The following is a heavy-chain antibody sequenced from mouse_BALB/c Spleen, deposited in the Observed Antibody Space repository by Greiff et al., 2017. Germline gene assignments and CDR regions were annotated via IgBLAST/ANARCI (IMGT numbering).Heavy chain of an antibody. J-gene: IGHJ2*01. D-gene: IGHD1-2*01. V-gene: IGHV14-3*02. Sequence: EVQLQQSGAELVKPGASVKLSCTASGFNIKDTYMHWVKQRPEQGLAWIGRIDPANGNTKYDPKFQGKATITADTSSNTAYLQLSSLTSEDTAVYYCARSRPATRTYYFDYWGQGTTLTVSS. CDR3: ARSRPATRTYYFDY. CDR1: GFNIKDTY. CDR2: IDPANGNT.